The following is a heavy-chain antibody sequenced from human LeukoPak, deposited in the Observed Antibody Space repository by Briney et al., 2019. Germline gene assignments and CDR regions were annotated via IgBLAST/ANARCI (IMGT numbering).Heavy chain of an antibody. J-gene: IGHJ4*02. Sequence: PGGSLRLSCAASGLTFSSYAMDWVRQAPGKGVEWISYISSGSSSIYYADSVEGRFTISRDNGKNSLYLQMNSLRAEDTGVYYCTRDYNWNPDYWGQGTLVTVSS. CDR2: ISSGSSSI. V-gene: IGHV3-48*01. CDR1: GLTFSSYA. D-gene: IGHD1-1*01. CDR3: TRDYNWNPDY.